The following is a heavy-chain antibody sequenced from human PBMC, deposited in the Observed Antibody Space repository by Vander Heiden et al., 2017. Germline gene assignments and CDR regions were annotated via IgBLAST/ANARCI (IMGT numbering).Heavy chain of an antibody. D-gene: IGHD2-21*01. J-gene: IGHJ6*02. CDR3: ARNDVADSQVGMDV. Sequence: DSVKGRFTISRDNAKNSLYLQMNSLRDEDTALYFCARNDVADSQVGMDVWGRGTTVTVSS. V-gene: IGHV3-48*02.